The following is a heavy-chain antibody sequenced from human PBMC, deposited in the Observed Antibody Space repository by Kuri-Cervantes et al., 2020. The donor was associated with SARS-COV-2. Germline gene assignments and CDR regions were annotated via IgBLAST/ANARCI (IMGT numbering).Heavy chain of an antibody. V-gene: IGHV3-52*01. D-gene: IGHD3-3*01. CDR2: IKCDGSEK. Sequence: GESLKISCAASGFTFSSSWMHWVCQAPEKGLEWVADIKCDGSEKYYVDSVKGRLTISRDNAKNSLYLQMNSLRAEDTAVYYCARDHNDFWSGYYPLDYWGQGTLVTVSS. CDR1: GFTFSSSW. J-gene: IGHJ4*02. CDR3: ARDHNDFWSGYYPLDY.